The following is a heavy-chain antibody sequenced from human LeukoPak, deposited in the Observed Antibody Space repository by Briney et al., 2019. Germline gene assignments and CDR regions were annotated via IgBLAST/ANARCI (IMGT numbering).Heavy chain of an antibody. J-gene: IGHJ6*02. CDR2: IKYDGSEK. Sequence: PGGSLRLSCAASGFSLSSYWMNWVRQAPGKGLQWVASIKYDGSEKYYVDSVKGRFTISRDSAKNSLYLQMNSLRAEDTAVYYCAKDFPRGYYYYGMDVWGQGTTVTVSS. CDR1: GFSLSSYW. CDR3: AKDFPRGYYYYGMDV. V-gene: IGHV3-7*03.